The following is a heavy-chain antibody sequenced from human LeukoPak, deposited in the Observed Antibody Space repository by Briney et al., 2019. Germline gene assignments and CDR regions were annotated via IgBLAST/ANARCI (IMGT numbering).Heavy chain of an antibody. J-gene: IGHJ3*02. CDR2: IYYSGST. D-gene: IGHD3-10*01. V-gene: IGHV4-39*01. CDR3: ARQSMVRGVTDAFDI. CDR1: GGSISSSSYY. Sequence: SETLSLTCTVSGGSISSSSYYWGWIRQPPGKGLEWIGSIYYSGSTYYNPSLKSRVTISVDTSKNQFSLKLSSVTAADTAVYYCARQSMVRGVTDAFDIWGQGTVVTVSS.